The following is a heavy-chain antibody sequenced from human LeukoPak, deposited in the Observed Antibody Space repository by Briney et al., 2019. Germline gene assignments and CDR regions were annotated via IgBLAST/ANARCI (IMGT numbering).Heavy chain of an antibody. CDR3: ARGPGGSLSTPCCYYGMDV. D-gene: IGHD2-15*01. CDR1: GFTVSSNY. V-gene: IGHV3-53*04. CDR2: IYSGGST. Sequence: GGSLRLSCAASGFTVSSNYMSWVRQAPGKGLEWVSVIYSGGSTYYADSVKGRFTISRHNSKNTLYLQMNSLRAEDTAVYYCARGPGGSLSTPCCYYGMDVWGQGTTVTVSS. J-gene: IGHJ6*02.